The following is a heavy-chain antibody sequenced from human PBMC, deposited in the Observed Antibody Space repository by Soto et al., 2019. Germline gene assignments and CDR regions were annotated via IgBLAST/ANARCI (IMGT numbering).Heavy chain of an antibody. CDR2: VYYNENT. Sequence: SETLSLTCSVSGASINNFAYYWGWIRQPPGKGLEWIGTVYYNENTYYNPSLKSRVAIAVDTAKNQFSLNLRSVTAADTAIYFCARRERYYGSPGWFDPWGQGTLVTVSS. D-gene: IGHD3-10*01. J-gene: IGHJ5*01. CDR3: ARRERYYGSPGWFDP. V-gene: IGHV4-39*01. CDR1: GASINNFAYY.